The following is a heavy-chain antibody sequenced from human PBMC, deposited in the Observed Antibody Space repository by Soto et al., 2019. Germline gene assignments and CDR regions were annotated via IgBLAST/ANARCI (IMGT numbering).Heavy chain of an antibody. CDR3: TRDSRTGYCSGISCYYYGMDV. CDR1: GFTYNNFA. V-gene: IGHV3-21*01. CDR2: ISSGGNYI. Sequence: GSLRLSCAASGFTYNNFAMNWVRQAPGKGLEWVSSISSGGNYIYYVDSVKGRFTISRDNAENSLYLQMNSLRPEDTAVYYCTRDSRTGYCSGISCYYYGMDVWGQGTTVTVSS. D-gene: IGHD2-15*01. J-gene: IGHJ6*02.